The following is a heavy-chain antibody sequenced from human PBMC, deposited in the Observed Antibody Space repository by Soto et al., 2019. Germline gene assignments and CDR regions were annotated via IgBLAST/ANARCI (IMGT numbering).Heavy chain of an antibody. CDR3: TKDLGTPYNN. D-gene: IGHD1-1*01. CDR1: GFTFSDYD. CDR2: ISYDGGET. V-gene: IGHV3-30*18. Sequence: QVQLVESGGGVVQPGRSLRLSCAASGFTFSDYDMHWVRQFPGKGFEWVAEISYDGGETFYGDSVKGRFTISRDNSRNTLYLQMNTLRPEDTALFYCTKDLGTPYNNWGRGTLVIVSS. J-gene: IGHJ4*02.